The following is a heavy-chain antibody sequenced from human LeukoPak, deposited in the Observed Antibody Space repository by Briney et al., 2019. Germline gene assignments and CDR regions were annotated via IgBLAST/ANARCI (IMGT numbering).Heavy chain of an antibody. CDR3: ATLGYCSSTSCYVGVHS. J-gene: IGHJ4*02. D-gene: IGHD2-2*01. Sequence: GGSLRLSCAASGFTFSSYSMNWVRQAPGKGLEWFSSIISSSSYIYYADSVKGRFTISRDNAKNSLYLQMNSLRAEDTAVYYCATLGYCSSTSCYVGVHSWGQGTLVTVSS. V-gene: IGHV3-21*01. CDR1: GFTFSSYS. CDR2: IISSSSYI.